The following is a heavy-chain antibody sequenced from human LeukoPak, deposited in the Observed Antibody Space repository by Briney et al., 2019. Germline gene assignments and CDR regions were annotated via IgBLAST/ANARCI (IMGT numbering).Heavy chain of an antibody. J-gene: IGHJ4*02. V-gene: IGHV1-8*01. D-gene: IGHD6-19*01. CDR1: GYTFTSYD. Sequence: ASVKVSCKASGYTFTSYDINWVRQATGQGLEWMGWMNPNSGNTGYAQKFQGRVTMTRNTSISTAYMELSRLRSDDTAVYYCARAAVAGTGGFGYWGQGTLVTVSS. CDR2: MNPNSGNT. CDR3: ARAAVAGTGGFGY.